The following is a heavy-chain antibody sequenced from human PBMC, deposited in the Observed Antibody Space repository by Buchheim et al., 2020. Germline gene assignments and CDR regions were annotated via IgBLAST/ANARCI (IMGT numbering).Heavy chain of an antibody. CDR2: ISYDGSNN. CDR3: ARSMDV. Sequence: QVQMVESGGGVVQPGRSLRLSCAASGFTFSTYGMHWVRQAPGKGLEWLADISYDGSNNKYADSVKGRFIISRDNSKKTLYLQMNSLRTEDTAVYYCARSMDVWGKGTT. CDR1: GFTFSTYG. V-gene: IGHV3-30*03. J-gene: IGHJ6*03.